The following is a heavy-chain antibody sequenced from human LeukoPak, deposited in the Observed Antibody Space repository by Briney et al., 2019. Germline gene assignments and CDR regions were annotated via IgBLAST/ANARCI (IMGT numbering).Heavy chain of an antibody. CDR2: ISYSGST. Sequence: SETLSLTCTVSGGSISSNPYYWGWIRQHPGKGLEWIGTISYSGSTYYNPSLKSRVTISVDTSKNQFSLKLSSVTAADTAVFHCARLNDYGGNTDYWGQGTLVTVSS. J-gene: IGHJ4*02. D-gene: IGHD4-23*01. V-gene: IGHV4-39*01. CDR1: GGSISSNPYY. CDR3: ARLNDYGGNTDY.